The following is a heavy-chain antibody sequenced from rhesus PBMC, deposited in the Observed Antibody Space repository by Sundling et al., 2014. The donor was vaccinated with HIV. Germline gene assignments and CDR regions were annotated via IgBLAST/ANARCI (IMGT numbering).Heavy chain of an antibody. CDR2: ILGSSGST. J-gene: IGHJ6*01. V-gene: IGHV4-165*01. D-gene: IGHD6-25*01. CDR3: ARGGSLNNYGLDS. CDR1: GDSINSPY. Sequence: QVQLQESGPGLVKPSETLSLTCAVSGDSINSPYWNWIRQPPGKGLEWIGNILGSSGSTYYNPSLKSRVTISKDTSKNLFSLKLSSVTAADTAVYYCARGGSLNNYGLDSWGQGVVVTVSS.